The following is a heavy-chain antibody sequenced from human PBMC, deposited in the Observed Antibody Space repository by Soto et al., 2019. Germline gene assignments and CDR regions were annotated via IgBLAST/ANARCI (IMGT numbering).Heavy chain of an antibody. D-gene: IGHD2-2*01. Sequence: SETLSLTCIVSGGSINNYYWSWIRQPPGKGLEWIGWIYYSGSTKYNPSLKSRVTISLDTSKNQFSLKLSSVTAADTAVYFCARGILPAALGDSYYYYGMDVWGQGTTVTVSS. CDR3: ARGILPAALGDSYYYYGMDV. CDR1: GGSINNYY. V-gene: IGHV4-59*01. J-gene: IGHJ6*02. CDR2: IYYSGST.